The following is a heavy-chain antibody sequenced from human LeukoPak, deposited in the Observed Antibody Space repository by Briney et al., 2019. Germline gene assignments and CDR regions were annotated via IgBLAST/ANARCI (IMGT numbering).Heavy chain of an antibody. CDR2: IRGSGGST. CDR3: AKHFQFTMVRGVSDY. CDR1: GFTFSSHG. D-gene: IGHD3-10*01. Sequence: GGSLRLSCSASGFTFSSHGMSWGRQAPGKWLEWVSAIRGSGGSTYYADSVKGGFTISRDKSKNTLYLQMNSLRAEDTAVYYCAKHFQFTMVRGVSDYWGQGTLVTVSS. J-gene: IGHJ4*02. V-gene: IGHV3-23*01.